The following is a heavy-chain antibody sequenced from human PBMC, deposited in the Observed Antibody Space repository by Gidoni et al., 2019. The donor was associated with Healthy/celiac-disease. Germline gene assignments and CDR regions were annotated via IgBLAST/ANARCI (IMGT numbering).Heavy chain of an antibody. Sequence: QITLKESGPTLAKPTQTLTPTCPSSGFSLSTSGVGVGWIRQPPGQALDWLERIYWDDDKRYSPSLKSRLTITKDTSKNQVVLTMTNMDPVDTATYYCAHGAVVTHPDAFDIWGQGTMVTVSS. D-gene: IGHD2-15*01. J-gene: IGHJ3*02. CDR2: IYWDDDK. V-gene: IGHV2-5*02. CDR3: AHGAVVTHPDAFDI. CDR1: GFSLSTSGVG.